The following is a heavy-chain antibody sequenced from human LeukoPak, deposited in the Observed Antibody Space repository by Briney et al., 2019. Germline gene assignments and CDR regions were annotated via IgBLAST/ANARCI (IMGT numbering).Heavy chain of an antibody. Sequence: GGSLRLSCAVSGFTFSSYSMNWVRQAPGTGLEWVSSITSSSSHVYYADSVKGRFTISRDNAKNSLYLQMNSLRAEDTAVYYCARAEMTTITYPDYWGQGTPVTVSS. V-gene: IGHV3-21*01. CDR1: GFTFSSYS. CDR3: ARAEMTTITYPDY. J-gene: IGHJ4*02. CDR2: ITSSSSHV. D-gene: IGHD5-24*01.